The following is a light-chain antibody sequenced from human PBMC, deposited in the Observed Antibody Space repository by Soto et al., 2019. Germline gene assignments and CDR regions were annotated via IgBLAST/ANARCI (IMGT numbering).Light chain of an antibody. CDR2: WAS. CDR3: QQYYTTPLT. Sequence: DIVMTQSPDSLAVSLGERATINCKSSQSVLYSSNNNNYLAWYQQKPGQPPKLLVSWASSRESGVPDRFSGSGSGTDFTLTINRLQAEDVAVYYCQQYYTTPLTFCGGTNVEIK. J-gene: IGKJ4*01. V-gene: IGKV4-1*01. CDR1: QSVLYSSNNNNY.